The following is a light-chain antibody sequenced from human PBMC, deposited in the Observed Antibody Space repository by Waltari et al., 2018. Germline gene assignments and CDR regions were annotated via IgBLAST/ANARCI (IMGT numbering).Light chain of an antibody. CDR2: DKN. V-gene: IGLV3-19*01. J-gene: IGLJ2*01. CDR3: HSRDASGVAGS. CDR1: SLSTSY. Sequence: SSELTQAPAVSVALGQTVRFTCQGDSLSTSYASWYQLKPGQAPILVIYDKNNRPSGVPDRFSGSSSHNTGSLTITGAQAEDEASYYCHSRDASGVAGSFGGGTKLTVL.